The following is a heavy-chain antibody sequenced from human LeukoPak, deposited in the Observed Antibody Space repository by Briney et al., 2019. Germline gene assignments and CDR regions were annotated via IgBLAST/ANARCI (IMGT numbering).Heavy chain of an antibody. CDR1: GGSVSSGSYY. CDR2: IYYSGST. Sequence: PSETLSLTGTVSGGSVSSGSYYWSWIRQPPGKGLEWIGYIYYSGSTNYNPSLKSRVTISVDTSKNQFSLKLSSVTAADTAVYYCARFPPVLRYFDWLEINDAFDIWGQGTMVTVSS. J-gene: IGHJ3*02. V-gene: IGHV4-61*01. D-gene: IGHD3-9*01. CDR3: ARFPPVLRYFDWLEINDAFDI.